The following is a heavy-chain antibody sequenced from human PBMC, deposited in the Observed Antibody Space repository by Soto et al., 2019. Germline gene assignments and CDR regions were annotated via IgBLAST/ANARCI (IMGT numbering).Heavy chain of an antibody. V-gene: IGHV3-9*01. CDR1: GFTFDDYA. J-gene: IGHJ4*02. CDR3: AKDGSCSGGSCYSYIDY. CDR2: ISWNSGSV. Sequence: EVQLVASGGGLVQPGRSLRLSCAASGFTFDDYAMHWVRQAPGKGLEWVSGISWNSGSVGYADSVNGRFTISRDNAKNSLYLQMNSLRAEDTALYYCAKDGSCSGGSCYSYIDYWGQGTLVTVSS. D-gene: IGHD2-15*01.